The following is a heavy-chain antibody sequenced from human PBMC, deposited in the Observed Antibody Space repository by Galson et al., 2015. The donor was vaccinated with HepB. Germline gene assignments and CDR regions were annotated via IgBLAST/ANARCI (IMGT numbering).Heavy chain of an antibody. CDR3: ARGGVVGAHDAFDI. CDR2: INPNSGGT. D-gene: IGHD1-26*01. J-gene: IGHJ3*02. CDR1: GYTFTGYY. V-gene: IGHV1-2*02. Sequence: SVKVSCKASGYTFTGYYMHWVRQAPGQGLEWMGWINPNSGGTNYAQKFQGRVTMTGDTSISTAYMELSRLRSDDTAVYYCARGGVVGAHDAFDIWGQGTMVTVSS.